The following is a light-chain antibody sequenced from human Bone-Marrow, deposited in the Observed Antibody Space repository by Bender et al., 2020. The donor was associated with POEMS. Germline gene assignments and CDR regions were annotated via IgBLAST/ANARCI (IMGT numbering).Light chain of an antibody. Sequence: QSALTQPASVSGSPGQSITISCTGTSNDIGANDYVSWYQQHPGEAPKLLIYDVTTRPSGVSLRFSGSKSGTSASLAISGLQSEDEADYYCAAWEDSLNGWVFGGGTKLTVL. J-gene: IGLJ3*02. CDR3: AAWEDSLNGWV. V-gene: IGLV2-14*03. CDR1: SNDIGANDY. CDR2: DVT.